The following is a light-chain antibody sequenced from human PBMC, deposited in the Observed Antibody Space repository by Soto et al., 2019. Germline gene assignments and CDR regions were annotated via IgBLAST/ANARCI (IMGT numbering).Light chain of an antibody. V-gene: IGLV1-44*01. CDR3: AAWDDSLNGYV. CDR1: SSNIGATS. J-gene: IGLJ1*01. Sequence: QSVLTQPPSASGTPGQTVTISCSGSSSNIGATSLSWFQQVPGTAPKLLIARYAERPSGVPDRFSGSKSGTSGSLAITGLQSEDEANYYCAAWDDSLNGYVFGTGTKLTVL. CDR2: RYA.